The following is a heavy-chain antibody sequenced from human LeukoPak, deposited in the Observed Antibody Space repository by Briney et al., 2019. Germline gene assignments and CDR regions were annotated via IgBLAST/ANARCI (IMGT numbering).Heavy chain of an antibody. CDR3: ARAPRDLGYGDYNEN. V-gene: IGHV3-53*05. Sequence: GGSLRLSCAASGFTVSSNYMSWVRQAPGKGLEWVSVIYSGGSTYYADSVKGRFTISRDNSKNTLYLQMNSLRAEDTAVYYCARAPRDLGYGDYNENWGQGTLVTVSS. CDR1: GFTVSSNY. J-gene: IGHJ4*02. CDR2: IYSGGST. D-gene: IGHD4-17*01.